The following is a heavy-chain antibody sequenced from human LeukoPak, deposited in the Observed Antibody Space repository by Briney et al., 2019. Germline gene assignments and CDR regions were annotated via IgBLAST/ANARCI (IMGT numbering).Heavy chain of an antibody. D-gene: IGHD3-3*01. V-gene: IGHV1-2*02. J-gene: IGHJ4*02. CDR1: GYTFTGYY. CDR3: ARDLAYDFWSGGELSGY. Sequence: ASVKVSCKASGYTFTGYYMHWVRQAPGQGLEWMGWINPNSGGTNYAQKFQGRVTMTRDTSISTAYMELSRLRSDDTAVYYCARDLAYDFWSGGELSGYWGQGTLVTVSS. CDR2: INPNSGGT.